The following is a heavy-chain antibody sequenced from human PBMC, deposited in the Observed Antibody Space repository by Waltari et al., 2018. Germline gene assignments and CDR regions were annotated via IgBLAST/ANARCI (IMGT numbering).Heavy chain of an antibody. Sequence: EVQLVESGGDLVAPGGYLRLSCAAFAFTLSDDYIDWFRQAPGKGLEWLGLSRNKENSYTTVYAASVKGRFTISRDDSNNLVYLQMNGLKIEDTAIYYCVRSYTASPMDVWGQGTTVTVSS. J-gene: IGHJ6*02. CDR1: AFTLSDDY. D-gene: IGHD2-2*02. V-gene: IGHV3-72*01. CDR3: VRSYTASPMDV. CDR2: SRNKENSYTT.